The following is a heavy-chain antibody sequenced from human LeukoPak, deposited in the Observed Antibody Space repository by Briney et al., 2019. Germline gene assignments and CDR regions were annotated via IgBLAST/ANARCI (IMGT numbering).Heavy chain of an antibody. CDR1: GYTFPTVG. Sequence: GASVKVSSRASGYTFPTVGLTWVRQAPGQGLEWMDLISSYNGNTNYAQKLQGRVTITAETSTTPAFMELRSLRYDDTVVYYCAIRTCTYHYNFASSGQGTLVTVSS. J-gene: IGHJ4*02. CDR3: AIRTCTYHYNFAS. D-gene: IGHD2-8*01. V-gene: IGHV1-18*01. CDR2: ISSYNGNT.